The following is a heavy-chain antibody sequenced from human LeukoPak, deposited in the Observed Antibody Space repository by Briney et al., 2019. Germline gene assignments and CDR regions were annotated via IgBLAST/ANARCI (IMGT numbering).Heavy chain of an antibody. CDR1: GGSFSGYY. Sequence: SETLSLTCAVYGGSFSGYYWSWIRQPPGKGLEWIGEINHSGSTNHNPSLKSRVTISVDTSKNQFSLKLSSVTAADTAVYYCARAARRRWLQTNWPLDYWGQGTLVTVSS. CDR2: INHSGST. CDR3: ARAARRRWLQTNWPLDY. J-gene: IGHJ4*02. V-gene: IGHV4-34*01. D-gene: IGHD5-24*01.